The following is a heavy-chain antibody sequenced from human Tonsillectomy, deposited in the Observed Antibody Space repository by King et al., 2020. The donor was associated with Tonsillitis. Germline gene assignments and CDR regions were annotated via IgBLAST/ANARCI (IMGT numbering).Heavy chain of an antibody. CDR1: GGSISSSSYY. CDR3: ARHRLLLRFLEWLLKGYFDY. D-gene: IGHD3-3*01. Sequence: QLQESGPGLVKPSETLSFTCTVSGGSISSSSYYWGWIRQPPGKGLEWIGSIYYSGSTYYNPSLKSRVTISVDTSKNQFSLKLSSVTAADTAVYYCARHRLLLRFLEWLLKGYFDYWGQGTLVTVSS. V-gene: IGHV4-39*01. CDR2: IYYSGST. J-gene: IGHJ4*02.